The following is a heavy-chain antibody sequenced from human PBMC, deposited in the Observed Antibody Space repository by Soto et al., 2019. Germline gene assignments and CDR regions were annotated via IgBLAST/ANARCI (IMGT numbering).Heavy chain of an antibody. J-gene: IGHJ5*02. CDR1: VGSISSSSYY. Sequence: SETLSLTCIVSVGSISSSSYYWGWIRQPPGKGLEWIGSIYYSGSTYYNPSLKSRVTISVGTSKNQFSLKLSSVTAADTAVYYCARYYYDSSGYYYGPWGQGTLVTVS. CDR3: ARYYYDSSGYYYGP. V-gene: IGHV4-39*07. D-gene: IGHD3-22*01. CDR2: IYYSGST.